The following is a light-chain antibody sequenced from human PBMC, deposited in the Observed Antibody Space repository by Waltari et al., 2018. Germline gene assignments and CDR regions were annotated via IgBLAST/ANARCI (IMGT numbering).Light chain of an antibody. CDR2: AIS. Sequence: EIVLTQSPGTLSLSPGERATRSCRASQSVTSGYVAWYQQKPGQAPRLLIYAISTRATGISGRFSGSGSGTDFSLTISRLEPEDFAVYYCQQYGSSPIYTFGQGTKLEIK. V-gene: IGKV3-20*01. J-gene: IGKJ2*01. CDR3: QQYGSSPIYT. CDR1: QSVTSGY.